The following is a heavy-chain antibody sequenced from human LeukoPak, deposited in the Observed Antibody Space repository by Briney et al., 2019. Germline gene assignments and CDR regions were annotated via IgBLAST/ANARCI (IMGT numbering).Heavy chain of an antibody. Sequence: PGRSLRLSCVASGFTFDDYAMHWVRQAPGKGLEWVSGISWNSVSIGYADSVKGRFTISRDNAKNSLYLQMNSLRAEDTALYYCAKDSTAAVAGMDVWGQGTTVTVSS. D-gene: IGHD6-13*01. CDR1: GFTFDDYA. CDR2: ISWNSVSI. CDR3: AKDSTAAVAGMDV. V-gene: IGHV3-9*01. J-gene: IGHJ6*02.